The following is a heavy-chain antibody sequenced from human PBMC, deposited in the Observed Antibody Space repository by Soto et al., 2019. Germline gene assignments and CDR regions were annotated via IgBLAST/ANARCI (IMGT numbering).Heavy chain of an antibody. Sequence: RLSCAASGFTFSNAWMSWFRQAPGKGLEWVGRIKSKTDGGTTDYAAPVKGRFTISRDDSKNTLYLQMNSLKTEDTAVYYCTTNSVDTAMGVYLWVWWTPGAFDIWGQGTMVTVSS. CDR1: GFTFSNAW. V-gene: IGHV3-15*01. CDR3: TTNSVDTAMGVYLWVWWTPGAFDI. CDR2: IKSKTDGGTT. D-gene: IGHD5-18*01. J-gene: IGHJ3*02.